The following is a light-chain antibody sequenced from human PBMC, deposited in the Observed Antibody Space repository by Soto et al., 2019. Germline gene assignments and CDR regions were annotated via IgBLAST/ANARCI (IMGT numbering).Light chain of an antibody. Sequence: EIVLSQSPPTLSLSQGERATLSCRASPSVTNYLAWYQQKPGQAPRLLIYGAFNRATGIPAKFSGSGSGTDFTLTISSLEPEDFAVYYCQQRNIWPPVTFGQGTRLEIK. CDR3: QQRNIWPPVT. V-gene: IGKV3-11*01. CDR2: GAF. CDR1: PSVTNY. J-gene: IGKJ5*01.